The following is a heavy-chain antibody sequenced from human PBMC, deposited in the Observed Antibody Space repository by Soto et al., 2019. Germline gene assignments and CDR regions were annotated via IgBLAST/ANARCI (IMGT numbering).Heavy chain of an antibody. CDR1: GYIFTSYY. CDR2: INPSGGST. J-gene: IGHJ4*02. V-gene: IGHV1-46*01. CDR3: VRYGTNSSSWYSYAPDY. Sequence: ASVKVSCKASGYIFTSYYMHWVRQAPGQGLEWMGVINPSGGSTSYAQKFQGRVTMTRGTSTSTVYMELSSLRSEDTAVYYCVRYGTNSSSWYSYAPDYWGQGTLVTVYS. D-gene: IGHD6-13*01.